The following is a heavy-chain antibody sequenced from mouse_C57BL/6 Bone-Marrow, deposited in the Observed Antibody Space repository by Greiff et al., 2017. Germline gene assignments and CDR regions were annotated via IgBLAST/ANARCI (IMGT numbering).Heavy chain of an antibody. CDR3: TARQLRLPDY. J-gene: IGHJ2*01. V-gene: IGHV6-3*01. Sequence: EVKLQESGGGLVQPGGSMKLSCVASGFTFSNYWMNWVRQSPEKGLEWVAQIRLKSDNYATHYAESVKGRFTISRDDSKSSVYLQMNNLRAEDTGIYYCTARQLRLPDYWGQGTTLTVSS. CDR2: IRLKSDNYAT. CDR1: GFTFSNYW. D-gene: IGHD3-2*02.